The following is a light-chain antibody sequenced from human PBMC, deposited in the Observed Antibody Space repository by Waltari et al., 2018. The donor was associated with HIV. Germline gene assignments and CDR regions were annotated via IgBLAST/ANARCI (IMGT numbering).Light chain of an antibody. CDR1: SSGFGGYNY. CDR3: CAYAGSYTL. CDR2: DVT. Sequence: QSALTQPRSVSGSPGQSVTISCTGTSSGFGGYNYVSWYQQHPNKAPKLMIYDVTKRPSGVPDRFFGSKSGNTASLTISGLQADDEADYYCCAYAGSYTLFGGGTKVTVL. J-gene: IGLJ3*02. V-gene: IGLV2-11*01.